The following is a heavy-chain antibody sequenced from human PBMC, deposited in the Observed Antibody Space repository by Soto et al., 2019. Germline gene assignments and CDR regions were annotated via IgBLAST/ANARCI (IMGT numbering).Heavy chain of an antibody. J-gene: IGHJ6*02. CDR1: GFTFSSYA. CDR2: ISGSGGST. CDR3: AKDLDPIPYYYYGMDV. D-gene: IGHD2-21*01. Sequence: GESLKISCAASGFTFSSYAMSWVRQAPGKGLEWVSAISGSGGSTYYADSVKGRFTISRDNSKNTLYLQMNSLRAEDTAVYYCAKDLDPIPYYYYGMDVWGQGTTVTVSS. V-gene: IGHV3-23*01.